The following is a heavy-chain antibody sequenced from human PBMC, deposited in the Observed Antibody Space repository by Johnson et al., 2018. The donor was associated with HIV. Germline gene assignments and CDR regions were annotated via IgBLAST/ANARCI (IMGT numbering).Heavy chain of an antibody. CDR3: ARGGWAVLDAFDI. D-gene: IGHD2-15*01. CDR2: ISYDGSNQ. CDR1: GFTFSSYA. V-gene: IGHV3-30*14. J-gene: IGHJ3*02. Sequence: QVQLVESGGGVVQPGRSLRLSCAASGFTFSSYAMHWVRQAPGKGLEWVAVISYDGSNQYSADSVTGRFTISRDNSKNTLYLQMGSLRAEDMAVYYCARGGWAVLDAFDIWGQGTMVTVSS.